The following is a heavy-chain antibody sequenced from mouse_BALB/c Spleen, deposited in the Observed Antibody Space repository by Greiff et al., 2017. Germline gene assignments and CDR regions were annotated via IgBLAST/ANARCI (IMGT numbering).Heavy chain of an antibody. Sequence: QVQLKQSGPELVRPGVSVKISCKGSGYTFTDYAMHWVKQSHAKSLEWIGVISTYYGNTNYNQKFKGKATMTVDKSSSTAYMELARLTSEDSAIYYCARGKKATMITTGAMDDWGQGTSVTVSS. J-gene: IGHJ4*01. CDR3: ARGKKATMITTGAMDD. CDR1: GYTFTDYA. D-gene: IGHD2-4*01. V-gene: IGHV1-67*01. CDR2: ISTYYGNT.